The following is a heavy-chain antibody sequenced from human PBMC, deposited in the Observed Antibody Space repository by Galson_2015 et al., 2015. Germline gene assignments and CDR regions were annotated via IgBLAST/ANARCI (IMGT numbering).Heavy chain of an antibody. D-gene: IGHD3-10*01. CDR1: GFTFTTYL. CDR3: ARDLYGSGRYADY. CDR2: ISRSGSSM. J-gene: IGHJ4*02. Sequence: SLRLSCAASGFTFTTYLMKWVRQAPGKGLEWVSSISRSGSSMYYADSVKGRFTVSRDDAKNSLYLQMNSLRAEDTAVYYCARDLYGSGRYADYWGQGTLVTVSS. V-gene: IGHV3-21*01.